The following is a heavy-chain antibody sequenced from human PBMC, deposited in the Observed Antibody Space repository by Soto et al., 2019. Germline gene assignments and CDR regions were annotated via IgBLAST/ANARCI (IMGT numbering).Heavy chain of an antibody. V-gene: IGHV1-69*13. CDR2: IIPIFGTA. J-gene: IGHJ4*02. Sequence: SVKVSCKASGGTFSTYAINGVLQSPVQWLEWMGGIIPIFGTANYAQKFQDRVTITADESTSTAYMELSSLRSEDTAVYYCASHSFYYDSSGYYPPLGYWGQGTMVTVSS. CDR1: GGTFSTYA. D-gene: IGHD3-22*01. CDR3: ASHSFYYDSSGYYPPLGY.